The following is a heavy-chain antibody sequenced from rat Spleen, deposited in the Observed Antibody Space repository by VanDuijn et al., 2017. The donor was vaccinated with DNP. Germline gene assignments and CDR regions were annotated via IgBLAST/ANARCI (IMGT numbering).Heavy chain of an antibody. CDR3: TSDSLNSSSFVY. Sequence: QVRLRESGPGLVQPSHTLSLTCTVSGFSLTSYAVSWVRQPPGKGLEWMGLIGNTGGTRYNSVFKSRLSISKDTSKSRVFLKMNSLQTDDTGTYYCTSDSLNSSSFVYWGQGSLVTVSS. J-gene: IGHJ3*01. CDR2: IGNTGGT. D-gene: IGHD1-2*01. V-gene: IGHV2-41*01. CDR1: GFSLTSYA.